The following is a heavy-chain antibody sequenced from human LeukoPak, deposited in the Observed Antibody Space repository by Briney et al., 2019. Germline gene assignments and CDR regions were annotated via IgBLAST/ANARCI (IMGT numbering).Heavy chain of an antibody. Sequence: GGSLRLSCAASGFTFSSYGMHWVRQAPGKGLEWVAFIRYDGSNKYYADSVKGRFTISRDNSKNTLYLQMNSLRAEDTAVYYCARKGKHKIDYWGQGTLVTVSS. CDR1: GFTFSSYG. J-gene: IGHJ4*02. V-gene: IGHV3-30*02. CDR2: IRYDGSNK. CDR3: ARKGKHKIDY.